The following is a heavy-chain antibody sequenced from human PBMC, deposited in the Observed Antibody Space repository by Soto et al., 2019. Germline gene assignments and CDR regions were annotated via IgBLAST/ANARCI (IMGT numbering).Heavy chain of an antibody. D-gene: IGHD1-26*01. CDR1: GFIFSNYV. CDR3: AKSPRALLTFDY. CDR2: ISDSGGTS. Sequence: EVQLVDSGGGLVQPGGSLRLSCAASGFIFSNYVMSWVRQAPGKGLEWVSSISDSGGTSYYADSVEGRFTISRDHSKNTLYLQMNSLRDEETAIYYCAKSPRALLTFDYWGQGTLVTVSS. J-gene: IGHJ4*02. V-gene: IGHV3-23*04.